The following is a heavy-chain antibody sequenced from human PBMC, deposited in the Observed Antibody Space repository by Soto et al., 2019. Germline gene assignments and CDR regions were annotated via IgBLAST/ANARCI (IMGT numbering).Heavy chain of an antibody. CDR2: INPNSGGT. D-gene: IGHD6-6*01. CDR3: ARASIAARPYFFDY. V-gene: IGHV1-2*02. CDR1: GYTFTGYY. J-gene: IGHJ4*02. Sequence: GASVKVSCKASGYTFTGYYMHWVRQAPGQGLEWMGWINPNSGGTNYAQKFQGRVTMTRDTSISTAYMELRRLRSDDTAVYYCARASIAARPYFFDYWGQGTLVTVSS.